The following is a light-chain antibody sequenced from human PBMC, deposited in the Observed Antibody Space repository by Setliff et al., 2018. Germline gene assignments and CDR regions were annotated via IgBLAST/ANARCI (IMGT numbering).Light chain of an antibody. CDR3: CSYAGSSTFAV. CDR2: EVS. Sequence: QSALTQPASVSGSPGQSITISCTGTSSDVGSYNLVSWYQQHPGKAPKLMIYEVSKRPSGVSNRFSGSKSGNTASLTISGLQAEDEADYYCCSYAGSSTFAVFGGGT. V-gene: IGLV2-23*02. J-gene: IGLJ2*01. CDR1: SSDVGSYNL.